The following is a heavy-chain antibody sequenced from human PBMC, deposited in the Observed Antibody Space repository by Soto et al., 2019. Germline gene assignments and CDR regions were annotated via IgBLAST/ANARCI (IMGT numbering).Heavy chain of an antibody. CDR3: ARPKDLASATTGWTY. CDR1: GYNFANYW. J-gene: IGHJ4*02. V-gene: IGHV5-51*03. D-gene: IGHD1-26*01. CDR2: IYPGDSET. Sequence: EVHLVQSGAEVKKPGQSLKISCKGSGYNFANYWIGWVRQMPGKGLEWMGIIYPGDSETRYSPSFQGQVTISADKSISTAYLQWSSLKASDTAMYYCARPKDLASATTGWTYWGQGTLVTVSS.